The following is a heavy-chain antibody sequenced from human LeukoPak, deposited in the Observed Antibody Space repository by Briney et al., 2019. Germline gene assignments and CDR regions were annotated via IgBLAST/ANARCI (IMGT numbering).Heavy chain of an antibody. CDR1: GFLFDDYA. CDR2: INHSGST. V-gene: IGHV4-34*01. J-gene: IGHJ5*02. CDR3: ARGEGQQLVLRWFDP. Sequence: GSLRLSCAASGFLFDDYAMYWVRQAPGKGLEWIGEINHSGSTNYNPSLKSRVTISVDTSKNQFSLKLSSVTAADTAVYYCARGEGQQLVLRWFDPWGQGTLVTVSS. D-gene: IGHD6-13*01.